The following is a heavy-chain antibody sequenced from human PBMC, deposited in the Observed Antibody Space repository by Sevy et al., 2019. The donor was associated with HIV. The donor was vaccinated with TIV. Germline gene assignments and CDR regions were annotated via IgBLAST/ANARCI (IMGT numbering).Heavy chain of an antibody. CDR3: ARVLTPLFADAFDI. V-gene: IGHV3-48*01. D-gene: IGHD2-15*01. Sequence: GSLRLSCAASGFTFSSYSMNWVRQAPGKGLEWVSYISSSSSTIYYADSVKGRFTISRDNAKNSLYLQMNSLRAEDTAVYYCARVLTPLFADAFDIWGQGTMVTVSS. CDR2: ISSSSSTI. CDR1: GFTFSSYS. J-gene: IGHJ3*02.